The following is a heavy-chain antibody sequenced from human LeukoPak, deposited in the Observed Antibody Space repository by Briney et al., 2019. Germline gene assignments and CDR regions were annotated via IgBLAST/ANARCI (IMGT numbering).Heavy chain of an antibody. CDR1: GFTLCNDL. CDR3: AGTWSFDY. Sequence: GGSLRLSCVVPGFTLCNDLTYWVPQAPGKGLLWVSRISGDGTTTNYADSVKGRFTISRDNAKNTLYLQMDSLRAEDTAVYYCAGTWSFDYWVQGTLVTVSS. CDR2: ISGDGTTT. J-gene: IGHJ4*02. V-gene: IGHV3-74*01. D-gene: IGHD2-15*01.